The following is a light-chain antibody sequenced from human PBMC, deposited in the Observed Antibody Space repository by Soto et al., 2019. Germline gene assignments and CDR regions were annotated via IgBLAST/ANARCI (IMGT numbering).Light chain of an antibody. Sequence: IQMTQSPSTPAASVGGRGSTSCRASQTISSWLAWYQQKPGKAPKLLIYDASSLESGVPSNFSGSGSGTQFTLTISSLQPDDFATYYCQQYNSYPWTFGQGTKVDIK. CDR1: QTISSW. CDR2: DAS. CDR3: QQYNSYPWT. V-gene: IGKV1-5*01. J-gene: IGKJ1*01.